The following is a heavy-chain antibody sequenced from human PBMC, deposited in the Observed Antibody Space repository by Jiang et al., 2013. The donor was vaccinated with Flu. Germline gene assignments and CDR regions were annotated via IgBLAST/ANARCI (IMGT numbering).Heavy chain of an antibody. CDR3: AYRLGREQWLANFDY. V-gene: IGHV2-5*01. Sequence: KPTQTLTLTCTFSGFSLTTTGVGVGWIRQPPGKALEWLALIYWNDDKYYSPSLRSRLTISKDTSKNQVVLIMTNMDPVDTGTYYCAYRLGREQWLANFDYWGQGTLVIVSS. J-gene: IGHJ4*02. D-gene: IGHD6-19*01. CDR1: GFSLTTTGVG. CDR2: IYWNDDK.